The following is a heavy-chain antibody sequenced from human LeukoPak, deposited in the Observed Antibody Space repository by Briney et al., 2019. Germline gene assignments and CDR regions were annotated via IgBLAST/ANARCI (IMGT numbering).Heavy chain of an antibody. D-gene: IGHD2-2*01. Sequence: SETLSLTCTVSGGSISNSNYYWGWIRQPPGKGLEWIGNIYYSGSTYYNPSLRRRVTISVDTSKNQFSLKLSSVTAADTAVYYCARIPTNAVPAAHNGFDIWGQGTMLTVSS. V-gene: IGHV4-39*01. CDR2: IYYSGST. J-gene: IGHJ3*02. CDR3: ARIPTNAVPAAHNGFDI. CDR1: GGSISNSNYY.